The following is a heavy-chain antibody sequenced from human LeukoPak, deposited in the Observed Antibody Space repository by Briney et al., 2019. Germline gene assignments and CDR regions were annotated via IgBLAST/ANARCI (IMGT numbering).Heavy chain of an antibody. CDR1: GGSISSGSYY. V-gene: IGHV4-61*02. D-gene: IGHD5-18*01. CDR2: IYTSGST. Sequence: KPSETLSLTCTVSGGSISSGSYYWSWIRQPAGKGLEWIGRIYTSGSTNYNPSLKSRVTISVDTSKNQFSLKLSSVTAADTAVYYCARGRAMVLYYYYYYYMDVWGKGTTVTISS. CDR3: ARGRAMVLYYYYYYYMDV. J-gene: IGHJ6*03.